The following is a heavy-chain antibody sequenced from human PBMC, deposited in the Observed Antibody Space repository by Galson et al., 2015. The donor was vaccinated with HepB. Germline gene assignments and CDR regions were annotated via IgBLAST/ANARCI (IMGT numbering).Heavy chain of an antibody. CDR3: AKGKDSSGYYLNDAFDI. CDR2: ISGRGVST. J-gene: IGHJ3*02. Sequence: SLRLSCAASGFTFSSSAMSWVRQAPGKGLEWVSVISGRGVSTYYADFVKGRFTISRDNSKNTLYLQLNSLRAEDTAVYYCAKGKDSSGYYLNDAFDIWGQGTLVTVSS. CDR1: GFTFSSSA. D-gene: IGHD3-22*01. V-gene: IGHV3-23*01.